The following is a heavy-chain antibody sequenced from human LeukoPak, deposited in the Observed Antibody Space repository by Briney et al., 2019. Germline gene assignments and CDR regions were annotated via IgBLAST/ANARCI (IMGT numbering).Heavy chain of an antibody. Sequence: GRSLRLSCAASGFTFSTYGMHWVRQAPGKGLEWVAVISYDGSNKHYVDSVKGRFTISRDNSKNTLYLQMNSLRVEDTAVYYCAKSHREDYYDSSGYDDYWGQGTLVTVSS. CDR1: GFTFSTYG. V-gene: IGHV3-30*18. D-gene: IGHD3-22*01. J-gene: IGHJ4*02. CDR2: ISYDGSNK. CDR3: AKSHREDYYDSSGYDDY.